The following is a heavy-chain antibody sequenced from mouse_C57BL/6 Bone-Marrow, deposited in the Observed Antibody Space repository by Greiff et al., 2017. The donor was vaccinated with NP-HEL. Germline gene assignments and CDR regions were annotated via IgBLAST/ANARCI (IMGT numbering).Heavy chain of an antibody. D-gene: IGHD2-3*01. Sequence: QVQLKQSGPELVKPGASVKLSCKASGYTFTSYDINWVKQRPGQGLEWIGWIYPRDGSTKYNEKFKGKATLTVDTSSSTAYMELHSLTSEDSAVYFCARDDGYYRGYFDYWGQGTTLTVSS. CDR2: IYPRDGST. CDR3: ARDDGYYRGYFDY. CDR1: GYTFTSYD. V-gene: IGHV1-85*01. J-gene: IGHJ2*01.